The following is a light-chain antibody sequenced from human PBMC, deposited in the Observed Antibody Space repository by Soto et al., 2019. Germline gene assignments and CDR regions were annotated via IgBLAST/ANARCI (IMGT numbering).Light chain of an antibody. CDR3: LQDYNYPRT. CDR2: EAS. V-gene: IGKV1-6*01. J-gene: IGKJ1*01. Sequence: AIQMTQSPSSLSASVGGRVTLTCRASQDIGKDLGWYQQKPGEAPKLLIFEASTVQTGVPSRFSGSGSGTDFTLTISSLQPEDFATYFCLQDYNYPRTFGQGTTVALK. CDR1: QDIGKD.